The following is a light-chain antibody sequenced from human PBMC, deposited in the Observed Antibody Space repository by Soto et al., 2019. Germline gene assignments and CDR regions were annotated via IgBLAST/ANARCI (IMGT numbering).Light chain of an antibody. CDR3: QQANRFPLT. V-gene: IGKV1D-12*01. CDR1: QGIISW. J-gene: IGKJ4*01. CDR2: ATS. Sequence: DIKMTQSPSSVSASVGDRVTITCRASQGIISWLAWYKQKPGKAPKLLIYATSRLQSGVPSRFSCSGSGTVFTLTISSLQPEDFATYYCQQANRFPLTFGGGTKVEIK.